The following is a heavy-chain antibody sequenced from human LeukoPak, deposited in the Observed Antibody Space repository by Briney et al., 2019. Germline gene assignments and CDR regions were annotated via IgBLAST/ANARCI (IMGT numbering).Heavy chain of an antibody. V-gene: IGHV4-34*01. CDR3: ARGRAMSGD. Sequence: SETLSLTCAVYGGSFSGYYWSWIRQPPGKGLEWIGEINHSGSTNYNPSLKSRVTISVDTSKNQFSLKLSSVTAADTAVYYCARGRAMSGDWGQGTLVTVSS. D-gene: IGHD1-14*01. CDR1: GGSFSGYY. CDR2: INHSGST. J-gene: IGHJ4*02.